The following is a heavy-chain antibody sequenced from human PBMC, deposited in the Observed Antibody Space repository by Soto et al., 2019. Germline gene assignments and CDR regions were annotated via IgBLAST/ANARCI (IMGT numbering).Heavy chain of an antibody. D-gene: IGHD3-22*01. J-gene: IGHJ5*02. CDR1: GGTFGSDA. Sequence: SVKVSCKASGGTFGSDAMTWVRQAPGQGLEGVGRIIPIFGTTNYAQNLQCRVTISADKSTLTSYMELHSQQYDDTALYYCAIDTTDRGYYKNWLGPWGKGTQV. CDR3: AIDTTDRGYYKNWLGP. CDR2: IIPIFGTT. V-gene: IGHV1-69*06.